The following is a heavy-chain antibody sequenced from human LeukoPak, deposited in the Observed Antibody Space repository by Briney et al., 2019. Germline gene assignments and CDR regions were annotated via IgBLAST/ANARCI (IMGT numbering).Heavy chain of an antibody. J-gene: IGHJ6*03. V-gene: IGHV3-23*01. D-gene: IGHD1-7*01. CDR2: ISGSGGST. CDR1: GSTFSSYA. CDR3: AKRRGLELLYYYYMDV. Sequence: GGSLRLSCAASGSTFSSYAMTWVRQAPGKGLEWVSAISGSGGSTYYADSVKGRFTISRDNSKNTLFLQMNSLRAEDTAVYYCAKRRGLELLYYYYMDVWGKGTTVTVSS.